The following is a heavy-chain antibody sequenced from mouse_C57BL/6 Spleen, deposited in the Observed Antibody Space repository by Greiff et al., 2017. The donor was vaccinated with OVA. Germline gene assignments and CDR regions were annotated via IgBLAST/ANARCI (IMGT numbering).Heavy chain of an antibody. CDR3: ARGLYGNYAMDY. CDR1: GYAFSSSW. D-gene: IGHD2-1*01. J-gene: IGHJ4*01. CDR2: IYPGDGDT. Sequence: VKLVESGPELVKPGASVKISCKASGYAFSSSWMNWVKQRPGKGLEWIGRIYPGDGDTNYNGKFKGKATLTADKSSSTAYMQLSSLTSEDSAVYFCARGLYGNYAMDYWGQGTSVTVSS. V-gene: IGHV1-82*01.